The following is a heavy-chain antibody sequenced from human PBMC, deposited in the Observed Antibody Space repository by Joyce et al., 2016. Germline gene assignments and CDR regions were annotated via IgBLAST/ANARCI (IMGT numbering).Heavy chain of an antibody. CDR1: GYSFTSYW. Sequence: EVQLVQSGAEVKKPGESLRMSCKGSGYSFTSYWSSWVRQMPGKGLEWMGSIDPSDSYTSDSPSFHGNVTISAYKSIGSVYLQWSSLKASDTAMYYCTRTFYYGSGDYWGQGTLVTVSS. CDR2: IDPSDSYT. V-gene: IGHV5-10-1*03. CDR3: TRTFYYGSGDY. J-gene: IGHJ4*02. D-gene: IGHD3-10*01.